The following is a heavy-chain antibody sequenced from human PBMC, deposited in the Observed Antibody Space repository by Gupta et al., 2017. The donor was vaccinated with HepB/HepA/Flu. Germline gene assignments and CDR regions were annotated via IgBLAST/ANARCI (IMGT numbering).Heavy chain of an antibody. CDR2: INADGTTT. J-gene: IGHJ4*02. D-gene: IGHD5-18*01. Sequence: EVQLMESGGGLVQPGGSLRLSCAASGFTFSAYWMHWIRHTPGKGLVWVSRINADGTTTDYADNVKGRFTISRDNAKNTLYLQMNSLRGEDTAVYYCVRDIGYAYGYPFEYWGQGTLVTVSS. CDR3: VRDIGYAYGYPFEY. CDR1: GFTFSAYW. V-gene: IGHV3-74*01.